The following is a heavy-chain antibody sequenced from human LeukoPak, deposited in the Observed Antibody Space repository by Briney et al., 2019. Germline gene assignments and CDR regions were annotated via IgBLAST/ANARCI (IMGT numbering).Heavy chain of an antibody. J-gene: IGHJ4*02. V-gene: IGHV3-30*02. CDR2: IQSDGSNT. CDR3: ANDF. CDR1: GFFFSGHG. Sequence: QPGGSLRLSCAASGFFFSGHGMHWVRQAPGKGLEWVAYIQSDGSNTYHADSAKGRLTISRDNSKNTLYLQMNSLRAEDTAVYYCANDFWGQGTLVTVSS.